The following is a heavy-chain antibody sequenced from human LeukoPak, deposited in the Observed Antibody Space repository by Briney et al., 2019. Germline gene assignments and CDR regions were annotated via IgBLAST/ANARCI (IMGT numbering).Heavy chain of an antibody. CDR3: ARASAYYYDSSLSGFDY. J-gene: IGHJ4*02. V-gene: IGHV4-59*01. CDR1: GGSISSYY. CDR2: IYYSGST. D-gene: IGHD3-22*01. Sequence: PSETLSLTCTVSGGSISSYYWSWIRQPPGKGLEWIGYIYYSGSTNYNPSLKSRDTISVDTSKNQFSLKLSSVTAADTAVYYCARASAYYYDSSLSGFDYWGQGTLVTVSS.